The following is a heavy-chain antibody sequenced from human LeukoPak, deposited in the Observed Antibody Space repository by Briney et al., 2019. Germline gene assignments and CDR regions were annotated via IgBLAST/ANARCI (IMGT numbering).Heavy chain of an antibody. V-gene: IGHV4-59*12. D-gene: IGHD2-2*01. J-gene: IGHJ6*03. CDR2: IYYSGST. CDR1: GGSISSYY. Sequence: SETLSLTCTVSGGSISSYYWSWIRQPPGKGLEWIGYIYYSGSTNYNPSLKSRVTISVDTSKNQFSLKLSSVTAADTAVYYCARGIGAKAAAPTAYYYYYMDVWGKGTTVTVSS. CDR3: ARGIGAKAAAPTAYYYYYMDV.